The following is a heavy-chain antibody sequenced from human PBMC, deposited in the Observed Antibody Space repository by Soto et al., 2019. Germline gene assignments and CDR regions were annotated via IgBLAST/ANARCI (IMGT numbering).Heavy chain of an antibody. CDR1: GYIFTSTW. V-gene: IGHV1-46*01. CDR2: INPTGGTT. J-gene: IGHJ5*02. CDR3: AXXXXXXXXXWWLDT. Sequence: ASVKVSCKASGYIFTSTWMHWVRQAPGQGLEWMGIINPTGGTTISAQKFQGRVTMTRDTSTGTDYMELSSLTSEDTAMYYCAXXXXXXXXXWWLDTWGQGTLVTVSS.